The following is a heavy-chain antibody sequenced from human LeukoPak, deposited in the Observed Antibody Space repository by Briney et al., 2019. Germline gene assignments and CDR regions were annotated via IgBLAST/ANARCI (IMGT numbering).Heavy chain of an antibody. V-gene: IGHV3-30*19. Sequence: PGRSLRLSCAASGFTFSSYGMHWVRQAPGKGLEWVAVISYDGSNKYYADSVKGRFTISRDNSKNTLYLQMNSLRAEDTAVYYCARDAYYDILTGYWTGAFDIWGQGTMVTVSS. CDR1: GFTFSSYG. CDR2: ISYDGSNK. CDR3: ARDAYYDILTGYWTGAFDI. D-gene: IGHD3-9*01. J-gene: IGHJ3*02.